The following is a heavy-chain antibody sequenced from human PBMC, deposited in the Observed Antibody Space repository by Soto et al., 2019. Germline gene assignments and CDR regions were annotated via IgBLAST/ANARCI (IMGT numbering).Heavy chain of an antibody. V-gene: IGHV1-69*01. J-gene: IGHJ2*01. CDR3: ARGRGGYCSGGSCYSEAWYFDL. CDR1: GGTFSSYA. D-gene: IGHD2-15*01. Sequence: QVQLVQSGAEVKKPGSSVKVSCKASGGTFSSYAISWVRQAPGQGLEWMGGIIPIFGTANYAQKFQGRVTITADESTSTAYMELSSLRSEDTAVYDCARGRGGYCSGGSCYSEAWYFDLWGRGTLVTVSS. CDR2: IIPIFGTA.